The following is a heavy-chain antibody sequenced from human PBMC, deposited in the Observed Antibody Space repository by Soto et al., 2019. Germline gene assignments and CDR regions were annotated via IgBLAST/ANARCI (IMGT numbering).Heavy chain of an antibody. CDR3: ARGPRHYYGSGSPPLDY. CDR2: INHSGST. J-gene: IGHJ4*02. V-gene: IGHV4-34*01. CDR1: GGSFSGYY. D-gene: IGHD3-10*01. Sequence: QVQLQQWGAGLLKPSETLSLACAVYGGSFSGYYWSWIRQPPGKGLEWIGEINHSGSTNYHPSLKSRVTISVYTSKYQFSLKLSSVPAADTAVYYCARGPRHYYGSGSPPLDYWGQGTLVTVSS.